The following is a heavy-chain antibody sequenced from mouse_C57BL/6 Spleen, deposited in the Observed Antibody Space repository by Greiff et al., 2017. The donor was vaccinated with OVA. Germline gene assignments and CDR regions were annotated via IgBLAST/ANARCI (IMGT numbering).Heavy chain of an antibody. CDR2: IDPSDSYT. CDR3: ARHYGNPFAY. D-gene: IGHD2-1*01. V-gene: IGHV1-69*01. CDR1: GYTFTSYW. Sequence: QVQLQQPGAELVMPGASVKLSCKASGYTFTSYWMHWVNQRPGQGLEWIGEIDPSDSYTNYTQKFKGKSTLTVDKSSSTAYMQLSSLTSEDSAVYYCARHYGNPFAYWGQGTLVTVSA. J-gene: IGHJ3*01.